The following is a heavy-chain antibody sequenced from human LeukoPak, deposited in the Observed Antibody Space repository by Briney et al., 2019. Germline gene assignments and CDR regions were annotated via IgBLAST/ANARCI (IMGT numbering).Heavy chain of an antibody. J-gene: IGHJ3*02. CDR2: IYSGGST. Sequence: GGSLRLSCAASGFTVSSNYMSWVRQAPGKGLEWVSVIYSGGSTYYADSVKGRFTISRDNSKNTLYLQMNSLRAEDTAVYYCATGEGISTGQLEGAFDIWGQGTMVTVSS. D-gene: IGHD3-9*01. V-gene: IGHV3-53*01. CDR1: GFTVSSNY. CDR3: ATGEGISTGQLEGAFDI.